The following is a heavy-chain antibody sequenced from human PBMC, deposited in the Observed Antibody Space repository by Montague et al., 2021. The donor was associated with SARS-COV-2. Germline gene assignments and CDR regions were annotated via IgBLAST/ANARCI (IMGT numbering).Heavy chain of an antibody. CDR3: ARDMSYSYASVGFFYMDV. Sequence: SLRLSCAASGFTFSSYGMHWVRQAPGKGLEWVAVIWYDGSNKYYADSVKGRFTISRDNSKNTLYLQMNSLRAEDTAVYYCARDMSYSYASVGFFYMDVWGKGTTVTVSS. CDR2: IWYDGSNK. D-gene: IGHD5-18*01. CDR1: GFTFSSYG. J-gene: IGHJ6*03. V-gene: IGHV3-33*01.